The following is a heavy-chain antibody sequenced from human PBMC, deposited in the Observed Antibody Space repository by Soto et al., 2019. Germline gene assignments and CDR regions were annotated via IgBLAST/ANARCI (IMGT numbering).Heavy chain of an antibody. CDR2: IHNNGTT. CDR3: ARDIRGFSRALDY. V-gene: IGHV4-61*01. Sequence: SETLSLTCSVSGGSVNTDNYYWTWVRQPPGKGLEWIGNIHNNGTTNYNPSLQNRVTLSIDTSKNQYSLQLTSVTAADAALYYCARDIRGFSRALDYWGRGTPVTV. D-gene: IGHD5-18*01. J-gene: IGHJ4*02. CDR1: GGSVNTDNYY.